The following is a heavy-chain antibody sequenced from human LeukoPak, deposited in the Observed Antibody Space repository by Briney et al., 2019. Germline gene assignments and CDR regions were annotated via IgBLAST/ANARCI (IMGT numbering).Heavy chain of an antibody. CDR1: GGSFSGYY. CDR3: ARGLNDSWTGENY. J-gene: IGHJ4*02. D-gene: IGHD3-3*01. V-gene: IGHV4-34*01. CDR2: INHSGST. Sequence: SETLSLTCAVYGGSFSGYYWSWIRQPPGKGLEWIGEINHSGSTNYNPSLKSRVTISLDTSKSQFSLKVRYVTAADTAVYYCARGLNDSWTGENYRGQGTLVTVSS.